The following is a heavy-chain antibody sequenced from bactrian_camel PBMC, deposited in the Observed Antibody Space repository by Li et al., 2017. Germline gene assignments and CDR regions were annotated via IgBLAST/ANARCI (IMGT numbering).Heavy chain of an antibody. Sequence: EVQLVESGGGLVQPGGSLRLPCAASGFTFSSYHMTWVRQAPGKGLEWVSAINTGGGTTLYADSVRGRFTISRDNAKNTVYLQMNSLKPEDTALYYCATHGYTWGYYYWGQGTQVTVS. J-gene: IGHJ4*01. CDR3: ATHGYTWGYYY. V-gene: IGHV3S40*01. CDR1: GFTFSSYH. D-gene: IGHD3*01. CDR2: INTGGGTT.